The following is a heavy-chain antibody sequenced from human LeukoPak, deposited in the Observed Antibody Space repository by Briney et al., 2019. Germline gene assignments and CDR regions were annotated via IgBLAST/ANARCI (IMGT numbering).Heavy chain of an antibody. CDR2: MNPNSGNT. CDR3: ARSLPRMVAGRSYGMDV. V-gene: IGHV1-8*02. J-gene: IGHJ6*02. CDR1: GYTFTGYY. Sequence: ASVKVSCKASGYTFTGYYMHWVRQATGQGLEWMGWMNPNSGNTGYAQKFQGRVTMTRNTSISTAYMELSSLRSEDTAVYYCARSLPRMVAGRSYGMDVWGQGTTVTVSS. D-gene: IGHD6-19*01.